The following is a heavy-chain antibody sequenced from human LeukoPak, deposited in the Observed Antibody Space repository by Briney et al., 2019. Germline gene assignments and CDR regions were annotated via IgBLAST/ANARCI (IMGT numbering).Heavy chain of an antibody. CDR1: GGSISSSSYY. V-gene: IGHV4-39*07. Sequence: SETLSLTCTVSGGSISSSSYYWGWIRQPPGQGLVWVGSIYYSGSTYYNPALKSRVTISVDTAKNQFSLKLSSVTAADTAVYYGARHSSRWYGCDYWGQRALVSVSS. CDR3: ARHSSRWYGCDY. J-gene: IGHJ4*02. CDR2: IYYSGST. D-gene: IGHD6-13*01.